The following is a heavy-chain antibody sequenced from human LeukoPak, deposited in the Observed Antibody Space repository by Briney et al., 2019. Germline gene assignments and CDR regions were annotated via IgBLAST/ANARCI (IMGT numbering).Heavy chain of an antibody. CDR2: IIPIFGTA. Sequence: SVKVSCKASGGTFSSYAISWVRQAPGQGLEWMGGIIPIFGTANYAQKFQGRVTITTDESTSTAYMELSRLRSDDTAVYYCARRDYYYDSSGYYNWFDPWGQGTLVTVSS. CDR3: ARRDYYYDSSGYYNWFDP. J-gene: IGHJ5*02. D-gene: IGHD3-22*01. V-gene: IGHV1-69*05. CDR1: GGTFSSYA.